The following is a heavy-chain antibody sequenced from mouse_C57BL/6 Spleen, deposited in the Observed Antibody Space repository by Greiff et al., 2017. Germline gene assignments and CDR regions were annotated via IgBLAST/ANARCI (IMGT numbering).Heavy chain of an antibody. Sequence: GGGLVQPKGSLKLSCAASGFSFNTYAMNWVRQAPGKGLEWVARIRSKSNNYATYYADSVKDRFTISRDDSESMLYLQMNNLKTEDTAMYYCVRGLYDYDGRAMDYWGQGTSVTVSS. CDR2: IRSKSNNYAT. V-gene: IGHV10-1*01. D-gene: IGHD2-4*01. J-gene: IGHJ4*01. CDR1: GFSFNTYA. CDR3: VRGLYDYDGRAMDY.